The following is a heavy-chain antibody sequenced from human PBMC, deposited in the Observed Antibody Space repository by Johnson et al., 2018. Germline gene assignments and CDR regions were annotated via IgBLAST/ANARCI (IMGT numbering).Heavy chain of an antibody. J-gene: IGHJ6*02. V-gene: IGHV4-34*01. D-gene: IGHD3-22*01. CDR3: ARGRIGSRSSGYYYSYGMDG. Sequence: QVQLRQWGAGLLKPSETLSLTCAVSGGSFSGYYWSWIRQPPGKGLAWLGELNHSGSTNYNPSLTSRVTLSVDTSKNQFSLQLFSVPAADTAVYYCARGRIGSRSSGYYYSYGMDGWGQGTTVTVSS. CDR2: LNHSGST. CDR1: GGSFSGYY.